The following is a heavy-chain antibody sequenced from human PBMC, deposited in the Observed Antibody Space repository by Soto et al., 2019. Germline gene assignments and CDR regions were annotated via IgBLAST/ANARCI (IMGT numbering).Heavy chain of an antibody. CDR1: GYSFTTYW. CDR2: IYPGDSDT. Sequence: ESLTISGKGSGYSFTTYWIGWVRQMPGKGLEWMGIIYPGDSDTRYSPSFQGQVTISADQSINTAYLQWDSLKASDTAIYYCARPANTVADHFDLWGQGTPVTVSS. J-gene: IGHJ4*02. CDR3: ARPANTVADHFDL. D-gene: IGHD4-17*01. V-gene: IGHV5-51*01.